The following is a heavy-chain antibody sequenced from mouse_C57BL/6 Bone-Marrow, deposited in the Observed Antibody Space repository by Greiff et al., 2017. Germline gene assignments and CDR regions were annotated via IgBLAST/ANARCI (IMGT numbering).Heavy chain of an antibody. CDR1: GFTFTDYY. D-gene: IGHD1-1*02. J-gene: IGHJ2*01. CDR2: INYDGSST. V-gene: IGHV5-16*01. CDR3: ARDGGNYFDY. Sequence: EVQLVESEGGLVQPGSSMKLSCTASGFTFTDYYMAWFRQVPEQGLEWVANINYDGSSTYYLHSLKSRFIISIANSKNILYLQMSSLKSEDTATYYCARDGGNYFDYGGQGTTLTVSS.